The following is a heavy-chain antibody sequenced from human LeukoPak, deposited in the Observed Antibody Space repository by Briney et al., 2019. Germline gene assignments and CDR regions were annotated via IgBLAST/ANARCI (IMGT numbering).Heavy chain of an antibody. J-gene: IGHJ4*02. D-gene: IGHD3-10*01. Sequence: GGSLRLSCAASGFTFSSYWMSWVRQAPGKGLEWVANIKQDGSEKYYVDSVKGRFTISRDNAKNSLYLQMNSLRAEDTAVYYCARGGRYYGSGSYSYYWGQGTLVTVSS. CDR3: ARGGRYYGSGSYSYY. CDR1: GFTFSSYW. CDR2: IKQDGSEK. V-gene: IGHV3-7*01.